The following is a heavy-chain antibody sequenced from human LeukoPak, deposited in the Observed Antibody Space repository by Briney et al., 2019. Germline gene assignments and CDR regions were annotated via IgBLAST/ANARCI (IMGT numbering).Heavy chain of an antibody. J-gene: IGHJ4*02. CDR3: ATTMGGYYYGSGDQTDY. D-gene: IGHD3-10*01. CDR1: GGSISSGSYY. V-gene: IGHV4-61*02. Sequence: SQTLSLTCTVSGGSISSGSYYWSWIRQPAGKGLEWIGRIYTSGSTNYNPSLKSRVTISVDTSKNQFSLKLSSVTAADTAVYYCATTMGGYYYGSGDQTDYWGQGTLVTVSS. CDR2: IYTSGST.